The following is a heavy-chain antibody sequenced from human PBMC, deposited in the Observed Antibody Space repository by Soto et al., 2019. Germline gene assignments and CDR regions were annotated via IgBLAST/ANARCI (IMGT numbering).Heavy chain of an antibody. CDR1: GFTFSNYA. Sequence: EVQLLESGGGLVQPGGSLRLSCAASGFTFSNYAMSWVRQAPGKGLEWVSSISASGTSTYYADSMKGRFTISRDNSKNTLYLQMNRLRGEDTAVYYCANRITMVRDKYYYYYGMDVWGQGTTVTVSS. CDR3: ANRITMVRDKYYYYYGMDV. D-gene: IGHD3-10*01. CDR2: ISASGTST. J-gene: IGHJ6*02. V-gene: IGHV3-23*01.